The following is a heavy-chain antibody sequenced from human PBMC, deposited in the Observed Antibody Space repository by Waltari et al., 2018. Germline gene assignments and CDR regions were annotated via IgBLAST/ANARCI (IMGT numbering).Heavy chain of an antibody. J-gene: IGHJ3*02. V-gene: IGHV4-31*03. D-gene: IGHD3-10*01. CDR3: ARSNHYGSGSLPFDCFDI. CDR1: VDSITSGGSY. CDR2: ISYSGTT. Sequence: QVHLQESGPGLVKPSQTLSPIGTVSVDSITSGGSYWSCFRQYPGKGLEYIGYISYSGTTYYNPSLESRVTISRDTSKTQLSLKLDSVTAADTAVYYCARSNHYGSGSLPFDCFDIWGQGTVVTVSS.